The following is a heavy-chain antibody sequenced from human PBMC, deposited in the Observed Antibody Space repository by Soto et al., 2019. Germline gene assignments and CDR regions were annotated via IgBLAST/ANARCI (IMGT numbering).Heavy chain of an antibody. D-gene: IGHD2-15*01. CDR2: ISGSGGST. CDR1: GFTFSSYA. J-gene: IGHJ3*02. Sequence: GGSLRLSCAASGFTFSSYAMSWVRQAPGKGLEWVSAISGSGGSTYYADSVKGRFTISRDDSKSIAYLQMNNLITGDTAMYYCSRLPPENRGLDAFDIWGQGTMVTVSS. CDR3: SRLPPENRGLDAFDI. V-gene: IGHV3-23*01.